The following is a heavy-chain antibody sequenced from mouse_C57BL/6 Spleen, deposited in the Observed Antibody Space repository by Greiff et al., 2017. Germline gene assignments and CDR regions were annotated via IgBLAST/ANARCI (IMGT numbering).Heavy chain of an antibody. D-gene: IGHD1-1*01. V-gene: IGHV5-6*01. Sequence: EVKLVESGGDLVKPGGSLKLSCAASGFTFSSYGMSWVRQTPDKRLEWVATISSGGSYTYYPDSVKGRFTISRDNAKNTLYLQMSSLKSEDTAMYYCARDTVGWYFDVWGTGTTVTVAS. CDR3: ARDTVGWYFDV. CDR1: GFTFSSYG. J-gene: IGHJ1*03. CDR2: ISSGGSYT.